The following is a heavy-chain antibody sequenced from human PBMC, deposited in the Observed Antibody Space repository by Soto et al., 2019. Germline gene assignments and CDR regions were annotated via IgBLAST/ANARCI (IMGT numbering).Heavy chain of an antibody. CDR2: ISHDGGNK. Sequence: QVQLVESGGGVVQPGRSLRLSCAGSGFIFSDFGMHWVRQAPGKGLEWVALISHDGGNKYYADSAKGRFTISRDNSKNTLYVQMNSLRAEDTAMYYCAKDPFAKSASSPAHWGQGTLVTVSS. CDR3: AKDPFAKSASSPAH. D-gene: IGHD3-10*01. V-gene: IGHV3-30*18. CDR1: GFIFSDFG. J-gene: IGHJ4*02.